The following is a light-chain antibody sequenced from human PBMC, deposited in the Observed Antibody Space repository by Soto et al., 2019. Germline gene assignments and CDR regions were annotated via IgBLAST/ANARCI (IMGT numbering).Light chain of an antibody. CDR3: QQYNNWPRAT. J-gene: IGKJ4*01. Sequence: VMTQSPATLSVSPGERATLSCRASQSISSNLAWYQQKLGQAPRPFIFRASSRATGVPARFSGSGSGTEFNMTISSLQSEDFAVYYCQQYNNWPRATFGGGSKVDIK. CDR2: RAS. V-gene: IGKV3-15*01. CDR1: QSISSN.